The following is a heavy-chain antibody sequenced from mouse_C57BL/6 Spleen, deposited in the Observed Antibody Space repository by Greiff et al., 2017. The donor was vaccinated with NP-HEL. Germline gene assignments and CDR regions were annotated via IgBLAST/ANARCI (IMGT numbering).Heavy chain of an antibody. J-gene: IGHJ2*01. CDR1: GYTFTDYY. CDR3: ASLIYYDYDAGDYYFDY. V-gene: IGHV1-26*01. D-gene: IGHD2-4*01. Sequence: EVQLQQSGPELVKPGASVKISCKASGYTFTDYYMNWVKQSHGKSLEWIGDINPNNGGTSYNQKFKGKATLTVDKSSSTAYMELRSLTSEDSAVYYCASLIYYDYDAGDYYFDYWGQGTTLTVSS. CDR2: INPNNGGT.